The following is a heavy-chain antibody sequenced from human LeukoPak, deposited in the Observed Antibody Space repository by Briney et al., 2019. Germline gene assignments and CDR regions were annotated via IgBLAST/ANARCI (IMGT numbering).Heavy chain of an antibody. CDR1: GFTFSSYA. CDR2: VSGGGGST. J-gene: IGHJ4*02. CDR3: AKAARNRRIYDVYDK. Sequence: GGSLRLSCAASGFTFSSYAMSWVRQAPGKGLEWVSAVSGGGGSTYHADAVRGRATISTDNSKNMVFLQMNSLRAEDTAVYYCAKAARNRRIYDVYDKWGQGTLVAVSS. V-gene: IGHV3-23*01. D-gene: IGHD3-3*01.